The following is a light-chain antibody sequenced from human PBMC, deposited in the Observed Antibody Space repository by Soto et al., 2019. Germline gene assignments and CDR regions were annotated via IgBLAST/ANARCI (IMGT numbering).Light chain of an antibody. Sequence: QSALTQPPSASGSPGQSVTISCTGTSSDVGDYHFVSWYQQHPGKAPKLMIYEVTKRPSGVPDRFSGSKSGNTASLTVSGLQAEDEADYYCSSYAGSNNVMIFGGGTKVTVL. CDR1: SSDVGDYHF. J-gene: IGLJ2*01. V-gene: IGLV2-8*01. CDR3: SSYAGSNNVMI. CDR2: EVT.